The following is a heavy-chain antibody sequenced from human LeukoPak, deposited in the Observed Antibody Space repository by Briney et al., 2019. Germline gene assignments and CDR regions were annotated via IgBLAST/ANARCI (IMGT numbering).Heavy chain of an antibody. CDR3: ARANCSSTSCYDNYFDY. CDR1: GFTFSSYW. Sequence: QPGGSLRLSCAASGFTFSSYWMSWVRQAPGKGLEWVANIKQDGSEKYYVDSVKGRFTISRDNAENSLYLQMNSLRAEDTAVYYCARANCSSTSCYDNYFDYWGQGTLVTVSS. CDR2: IKQDGSEK. J-gene: IGHJ4*02. D-gene: IGHD2-2*01. V-gene: IGHV3-7*03.